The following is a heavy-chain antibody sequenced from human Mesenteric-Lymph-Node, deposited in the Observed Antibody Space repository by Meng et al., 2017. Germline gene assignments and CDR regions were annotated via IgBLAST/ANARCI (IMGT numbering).Heavy chain of an antibody. CDR1: GFTFRNYW. D-gene: IGHD2-15*01. CDR2: INSDGSST. Sequence: LVGAGGVLVQPGGSPSPSVAASGFTFRNYWMHWVRQAPGKGLVWVSRINSDGSSTTYADSVKGRFTISRDNAKNTLYLQMNSLRAEDTAVYYCASGGCSGGSCYSRPWGQGTLVTVSS. J-gene: IGHJ5*02. CDR3: ASGGCSGGSCYSRP. V-gene: IGHV3-74*02.